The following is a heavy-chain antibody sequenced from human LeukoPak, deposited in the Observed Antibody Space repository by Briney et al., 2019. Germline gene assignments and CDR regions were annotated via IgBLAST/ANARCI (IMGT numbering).Heavy chain of an antibody. J-gene: IGHJ4*02. Sequence: PGGSLRLSCATSGFTFSNTFLNWVRQAPGKGLQYVSSIDAVDYTYYADSVKGRFTISRDNAKNSLYLQMNSLRAEDTALYYCARVSDISVAAYFDYWRQGTLVTVSS. D-gene: IGHD6-19*01. CDR2: IDAVDYT. CDR3: ARVSDISVAAYFDY. V-gene: IGHV3-21*04. CDR1: GFTFSNTF.